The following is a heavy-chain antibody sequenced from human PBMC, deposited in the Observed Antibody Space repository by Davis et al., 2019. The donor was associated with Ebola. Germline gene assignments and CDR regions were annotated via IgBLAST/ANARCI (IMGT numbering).Heavy chain of an antibody. D-gene: IGHD5-18*01. CDR1: GFTFRNYA. Sequence: GESLKISCVASGFTFRNYAMSWVRQAPGEGLEWIAGISGTGDNTYYADSVKGRFTISRDNSRNSLSLQMNSLRGDDTAIYYCAKREGYGQVDCWGQGTLVTVSS. J-gene: IGHJ4*02. CDR3: AKREGYGQVDC. V-gene: IGHV3-23*01. CDR2: ISGTGDNT.